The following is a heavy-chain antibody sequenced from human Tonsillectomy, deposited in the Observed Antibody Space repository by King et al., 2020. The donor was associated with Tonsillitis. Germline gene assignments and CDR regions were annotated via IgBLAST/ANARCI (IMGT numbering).Heavy chain of an antibody. J-gene: IGHJ5*02. V-gene: IGHV3-23*04. CDR2: ISRSGGST. CDR1: GFTFSTYA. CDR3: AKDATLGSIDR. Sequence: VQLVESGGALVQPGGSLRLSCAASGFTFSTYAMSWVRQAPGKGLEWVSFISRSGGSTDYADSVRGRFTISRDNSKNTLYLQMGSLRTEDTAVYYCAKDATLGSIDRWGQGTLFTVSS. D-gene: IGHD1-26*01.